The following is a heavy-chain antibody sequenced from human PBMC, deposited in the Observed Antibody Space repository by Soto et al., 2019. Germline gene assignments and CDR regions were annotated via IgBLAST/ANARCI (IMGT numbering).Heavy chain of an antibody. CDR2: MNPNSGNT. CDR3: ARVMGSSWLYGMDV. V-gene: IGHV1-8*01. Sequence: QVQLVQSGAEVKKPGASVKVSCKTSGYTFTSYDINWLRQATGQGLEWMGWMNPNSGNTGYAQKFQGRVTMTRDTSISTAYMELSSLRSEDTAVYYCARVMGSSWLYGMDVWGQGTTVTVSS. CDR1: GYTFTSYD. J-gene: IGHJ6*02. D-gene: IGHD6-13*01.